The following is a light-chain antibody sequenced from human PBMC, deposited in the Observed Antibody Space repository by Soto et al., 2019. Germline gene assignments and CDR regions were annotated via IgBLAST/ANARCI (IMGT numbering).Light chain of an antibody. CDR3: SSYTSSNTLEV. J-gene: IGLJ1*01. CDR2: EVS. V-gene: IGLV2-14*01. CDR1: SSDVGGSNY. Sequence: QSVLTQPRSVSESPGQSVTISCTGTSSDVGGSNYVSWYQHHPLRAPKLLMFEVSYRPSGVSNRFSGSKSGNTASLTISGLQAEDEADYYCSSYTSSNTLEVFGSGTKVTVL.